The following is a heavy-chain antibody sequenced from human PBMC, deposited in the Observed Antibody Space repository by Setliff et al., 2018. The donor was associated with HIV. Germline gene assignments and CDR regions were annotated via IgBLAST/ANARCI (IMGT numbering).Heavy chain of an antibody. CDR1: GGTFSNYA. CDR2: IIPSFGST. D-gene: IGHD3-10*01. V-gene: IGHV1-69*13. J-gene: IGHJ2*01. CDR3: ARDDHYYDSGSFYSDWYFNL. Sequence: SVKVSCKASGGTFSNYAISWVRQAPGQGLEWMGGIIPSFGSTKYAQKFQDRVIITADESTHTADMELSSLRSEDTAVYYCARDDHYYDSGSFYSDWYFNLWGRGTLVTVSS.